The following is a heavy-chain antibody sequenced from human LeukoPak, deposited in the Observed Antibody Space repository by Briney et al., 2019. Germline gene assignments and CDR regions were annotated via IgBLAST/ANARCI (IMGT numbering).Heavy chain of an antibody. V-gene: IGHV4-38-2*01. Sequence: SETLSLTCVVSGYSLSSGYSWGWIRQPPGKGLEWIGSIHHSGSTYYNPSLKSRVTISVDTSKNQFSLKVSSVTAADTAVYYCARIGSLTGSTRALGYWGQGTLVTVSS. CDR2: IHHSGST. J-gene: IGHJ4*02. CDR3: ARIGSLTGSTRALGY. D-gene: IGHD1-7*01. CDR1: GYSLSSGYS.